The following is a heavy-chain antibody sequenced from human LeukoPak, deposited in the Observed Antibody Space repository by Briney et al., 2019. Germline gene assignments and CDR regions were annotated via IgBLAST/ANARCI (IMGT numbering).Heavy chain of an antibody. CDR3: ARDPNGHYYYGMDV. Sequence: GGSLRLSCAASGFTFSSYSMNWVRQAPGKGLEWVSSISSSSSYIYYADSVKGRFTISRDNAKNSLYLQMNSLRAEDTAVYYCARDPNGHYYYGMDVWGQGTTVTVSS. CDR1: GFTFSSYS. V-gene: IGHV3-21*01. J-gene: IGHJ6*02. D-gene: IGHD1-1*01. CDR2: ISSSSSYI.